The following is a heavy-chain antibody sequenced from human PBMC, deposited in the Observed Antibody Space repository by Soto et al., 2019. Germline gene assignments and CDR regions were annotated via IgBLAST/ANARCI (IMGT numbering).Heavy chain of an antibody. Sequence: SETLSLTCTVSGGSISSYYWSWIRQPPGKGLEWIGFISYSGSTNYNPSLKSRLTILVHTSENQFSLKLSSVTAADTAVYYCARHFFDSGSYSFFDYWGQGTLVTVSS. V-gene: IGHV4-59*01. CDR2: ISYSGST. J-gene: IGHJ4*02. D-gene: IGHD1-26*01. CDR1: GGSISSYY. CDR3: ARHFFDSGSYSFFDY.